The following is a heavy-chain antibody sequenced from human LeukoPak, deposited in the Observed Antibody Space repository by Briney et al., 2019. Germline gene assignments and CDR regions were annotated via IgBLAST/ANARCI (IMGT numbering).Heavy chain of an antibody. CDR1: GFSLTDYP. Sequence: GGALRLSCATSGFSLTDYPMNWVRQAPGKGLEGISNIRTTAEGAKYAYYADSVKGRVTISRDDGKNTLYLHMNSLRDDDTAVYYCARDQRYAFDYWGQGILVTVSS. D-gene: IGHD3-9*01. V-gene: IGHV3-21*05. J-gene: IGHJ4*02. CDR2: IRTTAEGAKYA. CDR3: ARDQRYAFDY.